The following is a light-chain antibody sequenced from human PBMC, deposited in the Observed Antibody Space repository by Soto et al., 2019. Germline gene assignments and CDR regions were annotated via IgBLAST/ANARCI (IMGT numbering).Light chain of an antibody. CDR2: VNS. CDR3: QSYDDSLSGFYV. V-gene: IGLV1-40*01. J-gene: IGLJ1*01. CDR1: SSNIGAGYE. Sequence: QSVLTQPPSVSGAPGQRVTISCTGSSSNIGAGYEVHWYQQLPGTAPKLLIYVNSNRPSGVPDRFSGSKTGTSASLAITGLQAEDEADYYCQSYDDSLSGFYVFGSGTKLTVL.